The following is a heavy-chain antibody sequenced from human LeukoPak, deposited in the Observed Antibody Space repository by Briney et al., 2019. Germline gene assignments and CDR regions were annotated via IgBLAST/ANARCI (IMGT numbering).Heavy chain of an antibody. D-gene: IGHD6-19*01. CDR3: ASRQRYSSGLSDFQH. CDR2: IDYSGSA. Sequence: SETLSLTCTASGGSITIGNYYWGWIRQPPEKGLEWIGSIDYSGSAHYTPSLKSRVTISVDTSKNQFSLKLSSVTAADTAVYYCASRQRYSSGLSDFQHWGQGTLVTVSS. CDR1: GGSITIGNYY. J-gene: IGHJ1*01. V-gene: IGHV4-39*07.